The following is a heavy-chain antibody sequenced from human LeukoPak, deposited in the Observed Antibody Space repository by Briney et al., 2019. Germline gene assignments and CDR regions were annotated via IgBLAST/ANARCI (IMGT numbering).Heavy chain of an antibody. V-gene: IGHV1-18*04. J-gene: IGHJ6*02. CDR2: ISAYNGNT. Sequence: EASVKVSCKASGYTFTSYYMHWVRQAPGQGLEWMGWISAYNGNTNYAQKLQGRVTMTTDTSTSTAYMELRSLRSDDTAVYYCARAQRGSGSYSYYYYGMDVWGRGTTVTVSS. D-gene: IGHD3-10*01. CDR1: GYTFTSYY. CDR3: ARAQRGSGSYSYYYYGMDV.